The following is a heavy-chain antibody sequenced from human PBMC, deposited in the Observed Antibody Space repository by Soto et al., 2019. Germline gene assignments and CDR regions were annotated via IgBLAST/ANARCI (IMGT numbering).Heavy chain of an antibody. CDR2: IKSKTDGGTT. V-gene: IGHV3-15*07. D-gene: IGHD1-26*01. J-gene: IGHJ6*02. Sequence: GGSLRLSCAASGFTFSNAWMNWVRQAPGKGLEWVGRIKSKTDGGTTDYAAPVKGRFTISRDDSKNTLYLQMNSLKTEDTAVYYCTTDSGSYHDKDYYYYGMDVWGQGTTVTVSS. CDR3: TTDSGSYHDKDYYYYGMDV. CDR1: GFTFSNAW.